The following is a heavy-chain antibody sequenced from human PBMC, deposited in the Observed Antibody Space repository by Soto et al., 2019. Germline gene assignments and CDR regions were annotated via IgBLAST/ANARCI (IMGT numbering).Heavy chain of an antibody. CDR3: AREHYQVIPDGMDV. J-gene: IGHJ6*02. CDR2: INPETGGT. CDR1: GYTFTGYY. V-gene: IGHV1-2*02. D-gene: IGHD2-2*01. Sequence: ASVKVSCKASGYTFTGYYVHWVREAPGQGLEWMGWINPETGGTSYAQKFQGRGTLCRDTSINTAYLEVSRLRFDDAAVYFCAREHYQVIPDGMDVWGQGTTVTV.